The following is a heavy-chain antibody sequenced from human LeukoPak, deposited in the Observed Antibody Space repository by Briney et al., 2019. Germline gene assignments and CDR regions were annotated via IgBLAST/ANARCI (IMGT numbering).Heavy chain of an antibody. CDR1: GYTFTSYG. D-gene: IGHD3-9*01. CDR2: ISAYNGNT. V-gene: IGHV1-18*01. CDR3: ARTLDHYDILTGPTNWFDP. J-gene: IGHJ5*02. Sequence: GLVEVSWKASGYTFTSYGISLGRQAPGQGVGWVGWISAYNGNTNYAQKLQGRVTMTTDTSTSTAYMELRSLRSDDTAVYYCARTLDHYDILTGPTNWFDPWGQGTLVTVSS.